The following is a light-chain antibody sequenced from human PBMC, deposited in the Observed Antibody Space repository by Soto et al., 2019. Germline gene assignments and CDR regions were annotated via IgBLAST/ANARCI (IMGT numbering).Light chain of an antibody. CDR1: SSNIGANYD. V-gene: IGLV1-40*01. J-gene: IGLJ2*01. CDR3: QSFDSSLSGAV. CDR2: GNG. Sequence: QSALTQPPSVSGAPGQRVTISCTGSSSNIGANYDVHWYRQVEGAAPRLLIFGNGNRPSGVPDRFSASRSGTSASLAITRLQAEDEADYYCQSFDSSLSGAVFGGGTKLTVL.